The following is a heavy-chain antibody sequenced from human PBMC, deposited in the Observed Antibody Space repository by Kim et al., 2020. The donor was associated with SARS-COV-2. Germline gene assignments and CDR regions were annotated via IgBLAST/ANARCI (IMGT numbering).Heavy chain of an antibody. Sequence: SETLSLTCTVSGGSISSSSYYWGWIRQPPGKGLEWIGSIYYSGSTYYNPSLKSRVTISVDTSKNQFSLKLSSVTAADTAVYYCARSVLYYYGSGSYSPYYYYYGMDVWGQGTTVTVSS. D-gene: IGHD3-10*01. CDR3: ARSVLYYYGSGSYSPYYYYYGMDV. CDR1: GGSISSSSYY. J-gene: IGHJ6*02. V-gene: IGHV4-39*01. CDR2: IYYSGST.